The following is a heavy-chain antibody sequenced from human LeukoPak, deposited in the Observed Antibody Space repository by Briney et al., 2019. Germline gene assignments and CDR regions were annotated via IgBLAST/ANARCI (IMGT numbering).Heavy chain of an antibody. V-gene: IGHV3-7*01. CDR1: GFTFSSYW. J-gene: IGHJ3*02. Sequence: PGGSLRLSCAASGFTFSSYWMSWVRQAPGKGLEWVANIKQDGSEKYYVDSVKGRFTISRDNAKNSLYLQMNSLRAEDTAVYYCARDSTYCSGGGCYSDDAFDIWGQGTMVSVSS. CDR3: ARDSTYCSGGGCYSDDAFDI. CDR2: IKQDGSEK. D-gene: IGHD2-15*01.